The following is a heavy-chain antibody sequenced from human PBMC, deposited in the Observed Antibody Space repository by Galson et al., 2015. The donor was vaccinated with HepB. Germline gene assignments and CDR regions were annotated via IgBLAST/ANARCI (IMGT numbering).Heavy chain of an antibody. D-gene: IGHD5-18*01. CDR2: ISGNGDST. Sequence: SLRLSCAASGFAFDSRAMSWVRQAPGRGLEWISGISGNGDSTFYADSVKGRFTVSRDNSNNMLYLQMNSLRAEDAGLYFCAKGYGLFDSWAQGILVTVSS. CDR1: GFAFDSRA. J-gene: IGHJ5*01. V-gene: IGHV3-23*01. CDR3: AKGYGLFDS.